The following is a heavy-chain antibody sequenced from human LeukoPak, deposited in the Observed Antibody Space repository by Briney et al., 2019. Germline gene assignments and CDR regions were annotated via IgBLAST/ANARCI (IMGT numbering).Heavy chain of an antibody. J-gene: IGHJ4*02. CDR2: INPNSGGT. CDR3: ARLLAYSGYERPDY. D-gene: IGHD5-12*01. Sequence: GASVKVSCKASGYTFTSYYMHWVRQAPGQGLEWMGWINPNSGGTNYAQKFQGRVTMTRDTSISTAYMELSRLRSDDTAVYYCARLLAYSGYERPDYWGQGTLVTVSS. V-gene: IGHV1-2*02. CDR1: GYTFTSYY.